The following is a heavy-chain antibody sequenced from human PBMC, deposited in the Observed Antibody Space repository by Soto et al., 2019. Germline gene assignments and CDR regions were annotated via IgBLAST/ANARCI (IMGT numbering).Heavy chain of an antibody. J-gene: IGHJ4*02. V-gene: IGHV4-34*01. CDR1: GGSFSGYY. D-gene: IGHD5-18*01. Sequence: PSETLSLTCAVYGGSFSGYYWSWVRQPPGKGLEWIGERNHSGSTNYNPSLKSRGTLSVDTSKNQVSLELSSVTAADTAVYFCARGYSYGFDYWGQATLVTVSS. CDR2: RNHSGST. CDR3: ARGYSYGFDY.